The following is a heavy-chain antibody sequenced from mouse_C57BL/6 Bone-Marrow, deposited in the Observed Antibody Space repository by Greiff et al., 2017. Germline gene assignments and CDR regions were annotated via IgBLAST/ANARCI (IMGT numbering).Heavy chain of an antibody. Sequence: QVQLQQSGAELVRPGTSVKVSCKASGYAFTNYLIEWVKQRPGQGLEWIGVINPGSGGTNYNEKFKGKATLTADKSSSTAYMQLSSLTSEDAAVYFCARELGRDYWGQGTTLTVSS. CDR1: GYAFTNYL. CDR2: INPGSGGT. V-gene: IGHV1-54*01. J-gene: IGHJ2*01. CDR3: ARELGRDY. D-gene: IGHD4-1*01.